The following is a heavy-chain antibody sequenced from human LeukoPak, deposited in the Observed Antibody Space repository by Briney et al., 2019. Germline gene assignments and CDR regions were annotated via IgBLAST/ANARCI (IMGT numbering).Heavy chain of an antibody. Sequence: GGSLRLSCAVSGLSLREYWITWVRQAAGRVLEWVATVSPDGTEKYFVDSVERRFTISRDNARSSVKLQMDILRVEDTALYYCTTEGGSGFWAQGTLVTVSS. D-gene: IGHD3-16*01. CDR3: TTEGGSGF. CDR1: GLSLREYW. J-gene: IGHJ4*02. CDR2: VSPDGTEK. V-gene: IGHV3-7*01.